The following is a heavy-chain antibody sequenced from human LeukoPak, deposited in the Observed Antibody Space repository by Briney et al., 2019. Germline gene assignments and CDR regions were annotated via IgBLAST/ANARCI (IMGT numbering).Heavy chain of an antibody. CDR2: INHSGST. J-gene: IGHJ3*02. CDR1: GGTFSGYY. Sequence: PSETLSLTCAVYGGTFSGYYWSWIRQPPEKGLEWIGEINHSGSTNYNPSLKSRVTISVDTSKNQFSLKLSSVTAADTAVYYCAREGPRARIVGATTFPDAFDIWGQGTMVTVSS. D-gene: IGHD1-26*01. CDR3: AREGPRARIVGATTFPDAFDI. V-gene: IGHV4-34*01.